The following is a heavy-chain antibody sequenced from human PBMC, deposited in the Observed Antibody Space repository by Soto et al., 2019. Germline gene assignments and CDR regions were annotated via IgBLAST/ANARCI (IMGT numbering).Heavy chain of an antibody. CDR1: GYSFNDHY. J-gene: IGHJ4*02. CDR3: ARDSNNGWSLDY. D-gene: IGHD6-19*01. CDR2: INPNSGDR. V-gene: IGHV1-2*04. Sequence: VQVVQSGAEVKKPGASVKVSCKASGYSFNDHYIHWVRQAPAQGLEWMGWINPNSGDRKYAQKFRGWVTLTRDTSITTAYMELNSLKSDDTAVYYCARDSNNGWSLDYWGQGTLVSVSS.